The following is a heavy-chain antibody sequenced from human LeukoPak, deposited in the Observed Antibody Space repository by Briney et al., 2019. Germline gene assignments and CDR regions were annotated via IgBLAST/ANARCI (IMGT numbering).Heavy chain of an antibody. CDR1: GFTFSSYA. V-gene: IGHV3-23*01. CDR2: ISGSGGST. D-gene: IGHD1-14*01. CDR3: AKGISGSGAFYYYYGMDV. Sequence: GGSLRLSCAASGFTFSSYAMSWVRQAPGKGLEWVSAISGSGGSTYYADSVKGRFTISRDNSKNTLYLQMNSLRAEDTAVYYCAKGISGSGAFYYYYGMDVWGQGTTVTVSS. J-gene: IGHJ6*02.